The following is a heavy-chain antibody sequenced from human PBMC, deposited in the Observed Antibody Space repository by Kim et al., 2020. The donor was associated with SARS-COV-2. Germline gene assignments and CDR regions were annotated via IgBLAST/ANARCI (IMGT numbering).Heavy chain of an antibody. CDR1: GFTFDDYA. J-gene: IGHJ4*02. CDR2: ISGDGGST. V-gene: IGHV3-43*02. Sequence: GGSLRLSCAASGFTFDDYAMHWVRQAPGKGLEWVSLISGDGGSTYYADSVKGRFTISRDNSKNSLYLQMNSLRTEDTALYYCAKDTIYGSGSFPIDYWGQGTLVTLSS. CDR3: AKDTIYGSGSFPIDY. D-gene: IGHD3-10*01.